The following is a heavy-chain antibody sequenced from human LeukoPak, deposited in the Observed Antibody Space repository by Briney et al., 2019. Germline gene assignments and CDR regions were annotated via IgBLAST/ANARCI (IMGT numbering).Heavy chain of an antibody. D-gene: IGHD6-19*01. V-gene: IGHV4-38-2*01. CDR1: GYSISSGYY. CDR3: ARGATIAVAGQDDAFDI. Sequence: SETLSLTCAVSGYSISSGYYWGWIRQPLGKGLAWIGSIYHSGSTYYNPSLKSRVTISVDTSKNQFSLKLSSVTAADTAVYYCARGATIAVAGQDDAFDIWGQGTMVTVSS. CDR2: IYHSGST. J-gene: IGHJ3*02.